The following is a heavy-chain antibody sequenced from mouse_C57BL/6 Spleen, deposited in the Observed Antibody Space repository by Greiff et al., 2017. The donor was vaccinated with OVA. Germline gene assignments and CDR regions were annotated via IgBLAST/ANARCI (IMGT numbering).Heavy chain of an antibody. V-gene: IGHV8-12*01. J-gene: IGHJ2*01. CDR3: ARRAFGSNYLFYFDY. CDR2: SDWEEDK. CDR1: GFSLSTSGMG. Sequence: QVQLKESGPGILQSSQTLSLTCSFSGFSLSTSGMGVSWIRQPSGKGLEGLAHSDWEEDKRENPSLKSRLTISKDTSRNQVFLKITSVDTADTATYYCARRAFGSNYLFYFDYWGQGTTLPVSS. D-gene: IGHD2-5*01.